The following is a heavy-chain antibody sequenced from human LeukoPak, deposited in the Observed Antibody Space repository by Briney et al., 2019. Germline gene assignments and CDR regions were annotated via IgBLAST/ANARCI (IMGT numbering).Heavy chain of an antibody. CDR2: INTYTGRT. V-gene: IGHV1-18*01. Sequence: ASVKVSCKASGYTFTSYGISWVRQAPGQGLEWMGWINTYTGRTNYAQKLQGRVTMTSDTSTSTAYMELRSLTSDDTAMYYCARDLVYFDNSGLRWDDTFDIWGQGTVVTVSS. J-gene: IGHJ3*02. CDR3: ARDLVYFDNSGLRWDDTFDI. D-gene: IGHD3-22*01. CDR1: GYTFTSYG.